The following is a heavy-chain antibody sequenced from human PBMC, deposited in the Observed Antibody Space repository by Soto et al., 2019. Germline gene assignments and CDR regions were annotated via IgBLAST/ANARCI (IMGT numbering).Heavy chain of an antibody. CDR2: ISAYNGNT. Sequence: ASVKVSCKASGYTFTSYGISWVRQAPGQGLEWMGWISAYNGNTNYAQKHQGRVTMTTDTSTSTTYMELRSLRSDDTAVYYCARDIVVVPAAPGYYYMDVWGKGTTVTVSS. CDR1: GYTFTSYG. J-gene: IGHJ6*03. CDR3: ARDIVVVPAAPGYYYMDV. D-gene: IGHD2-2*01. V-gene: IGHV1-18*01.